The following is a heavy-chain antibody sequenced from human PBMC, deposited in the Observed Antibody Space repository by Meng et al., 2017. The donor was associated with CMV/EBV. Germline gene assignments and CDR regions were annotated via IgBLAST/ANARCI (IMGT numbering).Heavy chain of an antibody. CDR2: INWNGGSR. Sequence: GGLLRPPCAASGFTSDDYGMSWVRQAPGKGLEWVSGINWNGGSRGYADSVKGRFTISRDNAKNSLHLQMNSLSAEDTALYYCARGFRLWRFGGVIASHLDYWGQGTLVTVSS. D-gene: IGHD3-16*02. J-gene: IGHJ4*02. CDR3: ARGFRLWRFGGVIASHLDY. CDR1: GFTSDDYG. V-gene: IGHV3-20*04.